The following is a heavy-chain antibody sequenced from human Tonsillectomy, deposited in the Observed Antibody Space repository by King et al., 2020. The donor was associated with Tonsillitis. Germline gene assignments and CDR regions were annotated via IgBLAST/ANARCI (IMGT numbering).Heavy chain of an antibody. CDR2: SYYSGST. CDR1: GGSISSYY. Sequence: QLQESGPGLVKPSETLSLTCTVSGGSISSYYWSWIRQPPGKGLEWIGYSYYSGSTNYNPSLKSRVTISVDTSKNQFSLKLSSVTAADTAVYYCARAQDTYCGGDCYPGYFQHWGQGTLVTVSS. D-gene: IGHD2-21*02. J-gene: IGHJ1*01. V-gene: IGHV4-59*01. CDR3: ARAQDTYCGGDCYPGYFQH.